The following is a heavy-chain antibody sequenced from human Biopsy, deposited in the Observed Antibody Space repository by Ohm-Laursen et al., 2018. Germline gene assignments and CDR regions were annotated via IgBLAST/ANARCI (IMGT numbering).Heavy chain of an antibody. J-gene: IGHJ4*02. CDR1: GYTFTGYH. CDR2: INAKTGDT. CDR3: ALQSVAQMKNFDY. V-gene: IGHV1-2*02. Sequence: ASVKVSCKASGYTFTGYHVHWVRQAPGQGLEWMGWINAKTGDTNYAQKFQGNITMTKNTSMSTAYMEMSRLRSDDTAVYYCALQSVAQMKNFDYWGQGTLVTASS. D-gene: IGHD6-19*01.